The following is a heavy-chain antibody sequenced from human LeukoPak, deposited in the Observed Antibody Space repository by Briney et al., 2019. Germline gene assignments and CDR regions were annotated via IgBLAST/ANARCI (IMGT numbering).Heavy chain of an antibody. Sequence: GGSLRLSCAASGFTFSSYSMNWVRQAPGKGLEWVSSISSSSSYIYYADSVRGRFTISRDNAKNSLYLQMNSLRAEDTAVYYCAREEHSRGFDIWGQGTMVTVSS. D-gene: IGHD2-21*01. V-gene: IGHV3-21*01. J-gene: IGHJ3*02. CDR1: GFTFSSYS. CDR3: AREEHSRGFDI. CDR2: ISSSSSYI.